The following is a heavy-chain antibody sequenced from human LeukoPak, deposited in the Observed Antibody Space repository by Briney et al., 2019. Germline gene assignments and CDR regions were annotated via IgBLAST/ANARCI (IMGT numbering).Heavy chain of an antibody. D-gene: IGHD1-26*01. CDR2: IIPVFGTA. J-gene: IGHJ3*02. Sequence: SVKVSCKASGGTFSSYAISWVRQAPGQGLEWMGGIIPVFGTANYAQKFQGRVTITTDESTSTAYMELSSLRSEDTAVYYCARAFREWELLDAFDIWGQGTMVTVSS. CDR1: GGTFSSYA. CDR3: ARAFREWELLDAFDI. V-gene: IGHV1-69*05.